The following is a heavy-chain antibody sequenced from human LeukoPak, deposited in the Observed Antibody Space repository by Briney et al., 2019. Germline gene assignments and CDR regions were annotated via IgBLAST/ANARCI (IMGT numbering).Heavy chain of an antibody. CDR1: GFTFRNHW. D-gene: IGHD2-8*01. J-gene: IGHJ4*02. V-gene: IGHV3-30*02. Sequence: QPGGSLRLSCAASGFTFRNHWMSWIRQAPGKGLEWVAFIRYDGSNKYYADSVKGRFTISRDNSKNTLYLQMNSLRAEDTAVYYCAKTSRLMTPFDYWGQGTLVTVSS. CDR3: AKTSRLMTPFDY. CDR2: IRYDGSNK.